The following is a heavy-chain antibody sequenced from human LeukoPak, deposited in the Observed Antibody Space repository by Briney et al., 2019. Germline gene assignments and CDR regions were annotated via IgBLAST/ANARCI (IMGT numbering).Heavy chain of an antibody. CDR2: IYYSGST. CDR1: GGSISSGGYY. CDR3: ARCLLRFFGADAFDI. J-gene: IGHJ3*02. V-gene: IGHV4-31*03. D-gene: IGHD3-3*01. Sequence: PSQTLSLTCTVSGGSISSGGYYWGWIRQHPGTGLEWVGYIYYSGSTYCNPSLKSRVTISVDTSKNQFSLKLSSVTAADTAVYYCARCLLRFFGADAFDIWGQGTMVTVSS.